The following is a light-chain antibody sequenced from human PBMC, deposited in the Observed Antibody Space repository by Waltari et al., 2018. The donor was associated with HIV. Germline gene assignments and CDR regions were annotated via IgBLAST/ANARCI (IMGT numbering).Light chain of an antibody. J-gene: IGLJ2*01. CDR3: QLWDSRGNHVV. V-gene: IGLV3-21*04. CDR1: NIGGER. CDR2: DDS. Sequence: SFVLTQSPSMSVAPGETAWIACGGNNIGGERVHWYQQKPGQAPVLFMYDDSDRPSGIPERFSGSNSKNTATLTISRVEAGDEADYYCQLWDSRGNHVVFGGGTKLTVL.